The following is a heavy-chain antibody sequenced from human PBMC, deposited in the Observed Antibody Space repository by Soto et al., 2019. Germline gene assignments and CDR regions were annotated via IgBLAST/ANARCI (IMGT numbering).Heavy chain of an antibody. J-gene: IGHJ4*02. Sequence: QVQLQESGPGLVKPSQTLSLTCTVSGGSISSGGYYWSWIRQHPGKGLEWIGYIYYSGSTYYNPSLKSRVTLSVDTAKNQFSLKLSSVTAADTAVYYGAKEGGIVGATAADYWGQGTLVTVSS. CDR2: IYYSGST. D-gene: IGHD1-26*01. CDR1: GGSISSGGYY. V-gene: IGHV4-31*03. CDR3: AKEGGIVGATAADY.